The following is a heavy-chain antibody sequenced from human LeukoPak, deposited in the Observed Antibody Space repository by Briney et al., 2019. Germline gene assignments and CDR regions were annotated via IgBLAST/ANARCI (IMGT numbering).Heavy chain of an antibody. CDR1: GYTFRDYS. CDR3: VSGNDPDFTWKSYRLDAFDI. V-gene: IGHV3-21*01. CDR2: ISSTSDYI. Sequence: PGGSLRLSCAASGYTFRDYSVNWVRQAPGKGLEWVSSISSTSDYIYYADSVKGRFTISRDNAKSSLYLQMNSLRAEDTAVYYCVSGNDPDFTWKSYRLDAFDIWGQGTTVIVSS. J-gene: IGHJ3*02. D-gene: IGHD3-16*02.